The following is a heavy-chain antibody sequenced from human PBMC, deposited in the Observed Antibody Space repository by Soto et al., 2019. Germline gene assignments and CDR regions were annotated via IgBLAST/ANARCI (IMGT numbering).Heavy chain of an antibody. CDR3: ARQRIEAAFDAFDI. D-gene: IGHD6-13*01. CDR2: VYPDDSDT. J-gene: IGHJ3*02. V-gene: IGHV5-51*01. CDR1: GYDFNIYW. Sequence: PGESLKISCKASGYDFNIYWIGWVRQLPGKGLEWMGVVYPDDSDTRYSPSFQGLVTISVDKSISTAYLQWSGLKASDTSMYYCARQRIEAAFDAFDIWGQGTMVTVSS.